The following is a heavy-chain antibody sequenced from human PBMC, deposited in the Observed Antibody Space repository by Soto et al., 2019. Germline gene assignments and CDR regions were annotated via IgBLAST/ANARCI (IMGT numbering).Heavy chain of an antibody. V-gene: IGHV5-10-1*01. CDR2: IDPSDSYT. CDR3: ASLGLVPTAAGTYHYYYGMDV. J-gene: IGHJ6*02. Sequence: GESLKISCKGSGYSFTSYWISWVRQMRGKGLEWMGRIDPSDSYTNYSPSFQGHVTISADKSISTAYLQWSSLKASDTAMYYCASLGLVPTAAGTYHYYYGMDVWGQGTTVTVSS. CDR1: GYSFTSYW. D-gene: IGHD6-13*01.